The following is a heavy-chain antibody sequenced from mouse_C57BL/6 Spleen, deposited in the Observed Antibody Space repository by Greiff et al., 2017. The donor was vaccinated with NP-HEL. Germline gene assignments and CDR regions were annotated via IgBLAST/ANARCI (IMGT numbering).Heavy chain of an antibody. CDR2: INPSSGYT. CDR3: ASDSSGYY. D-gene: IGHD3-2*02. Sequence: VQLQQSGAELAKPGASVKLSCKASGYTFTSYRMHWVKQRPGQGLEWIGYINPSSGYTPYNQKFKDKATLTADKSSSTASMQLSSLTYDDAAVYYCASDSSGYYWGQGTTRTVSS. CDR1: GYTFTSYR. J-gene: IGHJ2*01. V-gene: IGHV1-7*01.